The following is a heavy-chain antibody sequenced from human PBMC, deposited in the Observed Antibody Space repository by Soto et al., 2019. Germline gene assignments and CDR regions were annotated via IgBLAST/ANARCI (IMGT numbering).Heavy chain of an antibody. V-gene: IGHV1-18*01. D-gene: IGHD2-2*01. Sequence: QVQLVQSGGEVKRPGASVKVSCKTSGYTFSNYGITWVRQAPGQPLEWLGWISLYSDGTNYAQKFQGRVSMTTDTSRTTAYMELRSLGSDDTAVYYCARVVPGAEAWFGPWGQGTLVTVSS. J-gene: IGHJ5*02. CDR1: GYTFSNYG. CDR3: ARVVPGAEAWFGP. CDR2: ISLYSDGT.